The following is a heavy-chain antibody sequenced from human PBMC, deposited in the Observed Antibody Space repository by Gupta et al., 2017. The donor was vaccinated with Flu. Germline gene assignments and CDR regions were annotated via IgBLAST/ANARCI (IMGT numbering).Heavy chain of an antibody. Sequence: EVQLVESGGGLVQPGGSLRLSCAASGFTFSSYWLHWVRQAPGKGLVWVSRINSDGSSTSYADSVKGRFTSSRDNAKNTLYLQMNSRRAEDTAVYYWARGSRITGPRVTVRRLSPGTFYYWGQGTLVTVSS. CDR2: INSDGSST. CDR1: GFTFSSYW. J-gene: IGHJ4*02. V-gene: IGHV3-74*01. D-gene: IGHD2-15*01. CDR3: ARGSRITGPRVTVRRLSPGTFYY.